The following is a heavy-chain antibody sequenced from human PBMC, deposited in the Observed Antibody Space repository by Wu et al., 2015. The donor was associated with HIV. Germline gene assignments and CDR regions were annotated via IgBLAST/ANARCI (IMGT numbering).Heavy chain of an antibody. CDR2: IIPILGTP. CDR1: GYTFSSYF. Sequence: QVRLVQSGTEVAKPGASVKISCQASGYTFSSYFMHWVRQAPGQGLEWMGRIIPILGTPHYAQKFQGRVTITADESTSTAYMELSSLRSEDTAVYYCARDEGYSYGPYYFDYWGQGTLVTGLL. CDR3: ARDEGYSYGPYYFDY. J-gene: IGHJ4*02. D-gene: IGHD5-18*01. V-gene: IGHV1-69*11.